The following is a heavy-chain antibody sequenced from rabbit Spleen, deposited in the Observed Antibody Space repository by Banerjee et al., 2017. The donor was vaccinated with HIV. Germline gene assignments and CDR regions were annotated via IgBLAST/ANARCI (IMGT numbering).Heavy chain of an antibody. V-gene: IGHV1S40*01. CDR2: IYGGSSGST. CDR1: GIDFSSYQY. CDR3: ARDGLITSDGVGSGHDGFDP. J-gene: IGHJ2*01. Sequence: QSLEESGGGLVKPGGTLTLTCKASGIDFSSYQYMCWVRQAPGKRPEWIACIYGGSSGSTYYASWAKGRFTISKTSSTTVDLKMTSLTAADTATYFCARDGLITSDGVGSGHDGFDPWGQGTLVTVS. D-gene: IGHD6-1*01.